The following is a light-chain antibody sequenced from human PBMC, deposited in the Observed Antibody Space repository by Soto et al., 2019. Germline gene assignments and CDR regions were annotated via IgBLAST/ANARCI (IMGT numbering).Light chain of an antibody. CDR2: GAS. V-gene: IGKV3-20*01. Sequence: EIVLAQSPGTLSLSPGERATLSCRASQSVSSSALAWYQQKPGQAPRRLIYGASSRATGIPDRFSGSGSGTDFTLTISRLEPEDFAVYYCQQYGSSPQTFGQGTKVDI. CDR1: QSVSSSA. J-gene: IGKJ1*01. CDR3: QQYGSSPQT.